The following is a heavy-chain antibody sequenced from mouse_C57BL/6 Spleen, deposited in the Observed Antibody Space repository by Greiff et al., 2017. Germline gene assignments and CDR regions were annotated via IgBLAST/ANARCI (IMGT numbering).Heavy chain of an antibody. J-gene: IGHJ4*01. CDR2: INPNNGGT. CDR1: GYTFTDYY. D-gene: IGHD3-2*02. CDR3: ARQLTYYYAMDY. V-gene: IGHV1-26*01. Sequence: EVQLQQSGPELVKPGASVKISCKASGYTFTDYYMNWVKQSHGKSLEWIGDINPNNGGTSYNQKFKGKATLTVDKSSSTAYMELRSLTSEDSAVYYCARQLTYYYAMDYWGQGTSVTVSS.